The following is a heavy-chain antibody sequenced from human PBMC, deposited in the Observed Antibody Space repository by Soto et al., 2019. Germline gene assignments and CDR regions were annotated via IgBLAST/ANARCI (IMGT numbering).Heavy chain of an antibody. CDR2: ISYDGSNK. J-gene: IGHJ6*03. Sequence: VQLVESGGGVVQPGRSLRLSCAASGFTFSSYGMHWVRQAPGKGLEWVAVISYDGSNKYYADSVKGRFTISRDNSKNTLYLQMNSLRAEDTAVYYCAKGAVTYYYYYYMDVWGKGTTVTVSS. CDR1: GFTFSSYG. D-gene: IGHD4-17*01. V-gene: IGHV3-30*18. CDR3: AKGAVTYYYYYYMDV.